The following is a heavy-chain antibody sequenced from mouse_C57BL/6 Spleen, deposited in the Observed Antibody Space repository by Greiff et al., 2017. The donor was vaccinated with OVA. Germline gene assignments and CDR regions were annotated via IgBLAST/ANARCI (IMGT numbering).Heavy chain of an antibody. CDR1: GYTFTSYG. CDR2: IYPRSGNT. J-gene: IGHJ2*01. Sequence: VQLQESGAELARPGASVKLSCKASGYTFTSYGISWVKQRTGQGLEWIGEIYPRSGNTYYNEKFKGKATLTADKSSSTAYMELRSLTSEDSAVYFCARYHDGYYFDYWGQGTTLTVSS. D-gene: IGHD2-3*01. CDR3: ARYHDGYYFDY. V-gene: IGHV1-81*01.